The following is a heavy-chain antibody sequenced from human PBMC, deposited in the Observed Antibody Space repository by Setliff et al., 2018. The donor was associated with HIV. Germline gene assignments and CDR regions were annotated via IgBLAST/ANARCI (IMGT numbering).Heavy chain of an antibody. V-gene: IGHV3-7*01. D-gene: IGHD1-1*01. CDR3: ARVFSPTGTLSPAFDY. CDR2: IKPDGSEK. CDR1: GGSINTYW. J-gene: IGHJ4*02. Sequence: PSETLSLTCTVSGGSINTYWSWIRQPPGKGLEWVANIKPDGSEKYYVDSVKGRFTISRDNTENSLNLQMNSLRAEDTAVYYCARVFSPTGTLSPAFDYWGPGALVTVSS.